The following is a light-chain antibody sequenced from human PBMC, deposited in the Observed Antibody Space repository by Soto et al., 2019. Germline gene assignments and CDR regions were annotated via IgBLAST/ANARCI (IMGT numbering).Light chain of an antibody. CDR1: QSVLYSSNHKNY. CDR2: WAS. CDR3: QQYFRPWT. Sequence: DIVMTQSPDSLAVSLDERATINCKSSQSVLYSSNHKNYLAWYQLKPGQPPKLLIYWASTRESGVPDRFSGSGSGTDFTLTISSLQAEDVAVYYCQQYFRPWTFGQGTKVEIK. J-gene: IGKJ1*01. V-gene: IGKV4-1*01.